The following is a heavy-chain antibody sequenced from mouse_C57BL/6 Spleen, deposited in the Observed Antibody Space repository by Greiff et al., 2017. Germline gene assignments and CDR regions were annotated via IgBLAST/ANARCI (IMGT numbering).Heavy chain of an antibody. CDR1: GYTFTSYW. Sequence: QVQLQQPGTELVKPGASVKLSCKASGYTFTSYWMHWVKQRPGQGLEWIGNINPSNGGTNYNEKFKSKATLTVYKSSSTAYMQLSSLTSEDSAVYYCARWGITTVVAWDAMDYWGQGTSVTVSS. D-gene: IGHD1-1*01. CDR3: ARWGITTVVAWDAMDY. CDR2: INPSNGGT. V-gene: IGHV1-53*01. J-gene: IGHJ4*01.